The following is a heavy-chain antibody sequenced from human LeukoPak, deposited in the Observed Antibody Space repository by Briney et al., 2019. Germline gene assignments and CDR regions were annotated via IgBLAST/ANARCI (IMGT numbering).Heavy chain of an antibody. CDR3: ASVEMATAGFDS. D-gene: IGHD5-24*01. J-gene: IGHJ4*02. CDR2: IIPILGIA. V-gene: IGHV1-69*04. Sequence: SVKVSCKASGGTFSSYAISWVRQAPGQGLNWMGRIIPILGIANYAQKFQGRVTITADKSTSTAYMELSSLRAEDTAVYYCASVEMATAGFDSWGQGTLVTVSS. CDR1: GGTFSSYA.